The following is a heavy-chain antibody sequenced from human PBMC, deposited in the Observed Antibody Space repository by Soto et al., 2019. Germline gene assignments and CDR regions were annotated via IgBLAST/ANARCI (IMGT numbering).Heavy chain of an antibody. J-gene: IGHJ4*02. V-gene: IGHV4-59*01. CDR1: GGSISSYY. Sequence: PSETLSLTCTVSGGSISSYYWSWIRQPPGKGLEWIGYIYYSGSTNYNPSLKSRVTISVDTSKNQFSLKLSSVTAADTAVYYCARVRGYSYGYGLFDYWCQGTLVTVSS. CDR2: IYYSGST. D-gene: IGHD5-18*01. CDR3: ARVRGYSYGYGLFDY.